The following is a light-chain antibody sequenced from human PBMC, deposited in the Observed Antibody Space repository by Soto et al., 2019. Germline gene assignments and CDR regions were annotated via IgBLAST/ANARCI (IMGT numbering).Light chain of an antibody. J-gene: IGLJ2*01. CDR2: DVS. CDR3: SSYTTSGTLVV. Sequence: QSALTQPASVSGSPGQSITISCTGTSGDVGGYNYVSWYQQHPGKVPKLMIYDVSNRPSGVSNRFSGSKSGNTASLTISGLQAEDEADYYCSSYTTSGTLVVFGGGTQLTVL. CDR1: SGDVGGYNY. V-gene: IGLV2-14*03.